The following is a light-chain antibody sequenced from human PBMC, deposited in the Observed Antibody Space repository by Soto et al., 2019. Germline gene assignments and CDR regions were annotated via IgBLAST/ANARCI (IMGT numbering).Light chain of an antibody. CDR2: GAS. Sequence: PGERVTLSCRASQSVSSSYLTWYQQKPGQAPRLLIYGASTRATGIPARFSCSGSGTDFTLTISSLQPEDFAVYYCQQDYNLRTFGQGTKLEIK. V-gene: IGKV3D-7*01. J-gene: IGKJ2*01. CDR3: QQDYNLRT. CDR1: QSVSSSY.